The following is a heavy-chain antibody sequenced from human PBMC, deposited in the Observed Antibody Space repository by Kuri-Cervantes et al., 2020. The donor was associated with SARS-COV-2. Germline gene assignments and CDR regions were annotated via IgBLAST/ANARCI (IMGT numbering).Heavy chain of an antibody. CDR1: GGSFSGYY. D-gene: IGHD2-2*01. J-gene: IGHJ6*02. CDR2: IYYSGST. CDR3: ARGQLIVVVPADLGMDV. Sequence: SETLSLTCAAYGGSFSGYYWSWIRQPPGKGLEWIGYIYYSGSTNYNPSLKSRVTISVDTSKNQFSLKLSSVTAADTAVYYCARGQLIVVVPADLGMDVWGQGTTVTVSS. V-gene: IGHV4-59*01.